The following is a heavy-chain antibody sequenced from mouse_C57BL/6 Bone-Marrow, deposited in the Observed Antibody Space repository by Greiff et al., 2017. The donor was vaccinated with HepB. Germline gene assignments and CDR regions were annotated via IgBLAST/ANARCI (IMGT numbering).Heavy chain of an antibody. J-gene: IGHJ3*01. CDR3: ARGIYYYGSSYEGFAY. Sequence: QVQLQQSGPGLVQPSQSLSITCTVSGFSLTSYGVHWVRQSPGKGLEWLGVIWSGGSTDYNAAFISRLSISKDNSTSQVFFKMNSLQADDTAISYCARGIYYYGSSYEGFAYWGQGTLVTVSA. CDR1: GFSLTSYG. CDR2: IWSGGST. D-gene: IGHD1-1*01. V-gene: IGHV2-2*01.